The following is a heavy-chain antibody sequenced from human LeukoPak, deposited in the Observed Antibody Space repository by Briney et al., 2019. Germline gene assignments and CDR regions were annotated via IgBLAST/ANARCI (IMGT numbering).Heavy chain of an antibody. J-gene: IGHJ4*02. D-gene: IGHD3-10*01. V-gene: IGHV3-30-3*01. CDR2: ISYDGSNK. Sequence: GGSLRLSCAASGFTFRSYAMHWVRQAPGKGLEWVAVISYDGSNKYYADSVKGRFTIPRDNSKNTLYLQMNSLRAEDTPVYYCASAVLFGEFQPHDYWGQGTLVTVSS. CDR3: ASAVLFGEFQPHDY. CDR1: GFTFRSYA.